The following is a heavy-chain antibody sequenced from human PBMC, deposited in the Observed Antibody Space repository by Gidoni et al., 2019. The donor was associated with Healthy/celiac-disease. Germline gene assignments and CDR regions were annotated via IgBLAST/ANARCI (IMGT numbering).Heavy chain of an antibody. J-gene: IGHJ5*02. D-gene: IGHD6-19*01. CDR1: GYSFTSSW. CDR2: IYPGDSDT. Sequence: EVQLVQSGAEVKKPGESLKISCKGSGYSFTSSWIGWVRQMPGKGLEWMGIIYPGDSDTRYSPSFQGQVTISADKFISTAYLQWSSLKASDTAMYYCARQSRKQWRPKEYWFDPWGQGTLVTVSS. CDR3: ARQSRKQWRPKEYWFDP. V-gene: IGHV5-51*01.